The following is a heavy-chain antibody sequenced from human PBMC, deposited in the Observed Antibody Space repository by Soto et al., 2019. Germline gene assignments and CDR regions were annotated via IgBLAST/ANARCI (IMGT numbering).Heavy chain of an antibody. Sequence: SETLSLTCTVSGGSISSYYWSWIRQHPGKGVEWNGYIYYSGSKNYNTSLKRRFTRSEEKAKKQFTLKLSSVTAADTALYYCASINLYYDIFTGYYPPGALDYWGQGTLVTVSS. CDR3: ASINLYYDIFTGYYPPGALDY. CDR1: GGSISSYY. J-gene: IGHJ4*02. D-gene: IGHD3-9*01. CDR2: IYYSGSK. V-gene: IGHV4-59*01.